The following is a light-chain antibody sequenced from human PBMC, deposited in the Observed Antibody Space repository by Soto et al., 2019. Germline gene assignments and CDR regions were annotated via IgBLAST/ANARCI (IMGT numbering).Light chain of an antibody. CDR2: DVS. CDR3: SSYTSSSTRV. V-gene: IGLV2-14*01. Sequence: QSVLTQPASVSGSPGQSITISCTGTSSDVGGYNYVSWYQQLPGKAPKLMIYDVSNRPSGVSNRFSGSKSGNTASLSISGLQAEDEADYYCSSYTSSSTRVFGTGTKSPS. J-gene: IGLJ1*01. CDR1: SSDVGGYNY.